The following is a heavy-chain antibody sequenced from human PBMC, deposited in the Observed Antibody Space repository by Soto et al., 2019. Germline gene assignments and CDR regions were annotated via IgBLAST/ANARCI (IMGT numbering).Heavy chain of an antibody. CDR1: GFTFSDYY. CDR2: ISSSSSYT. CDR3: ARLSIAAAGTIWFDP. Sequence: GGSLRLSCAASGFTFSDYYMSWIRQAPGKGLEWVSYISSSSSYTNYADSVKGRFTISRDNAKNSLYLQMNSLRAEDTAVYYCARLSIAAAGTIWFDPWGQGTLVTVSS. V-gene: IGHV3-11*06. D-gene: IGHD6-13*01. J-gene: IGHJ5*02.